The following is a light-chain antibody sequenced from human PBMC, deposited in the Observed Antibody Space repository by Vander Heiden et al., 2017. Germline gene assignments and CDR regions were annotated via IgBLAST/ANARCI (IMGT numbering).Light chain of an antibody. CDR1: SSNIGGNP. CDR2: SNT. Sequence: SVLTQPPSASGPPRQRVTISCSGSSSNIGGNPVNWYQQLPGPAPKLLIYSNTQRTSGVPDRFSGSQSGTSASLAISGLQSEDEADYYCAAWDGNLNGVVFGGGTKLTVL. J-gene: IGLJ2*01. V-gene: IGLV1-44*01. CDR3: AAWDGNLNGVV.